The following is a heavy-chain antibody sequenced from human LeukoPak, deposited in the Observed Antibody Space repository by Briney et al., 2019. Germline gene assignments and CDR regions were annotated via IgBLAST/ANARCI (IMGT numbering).Heavy chain of an antibody. CDR2: IYHSGST. V-gene: IGHV4-38-2*02. J-gene: IGHJ5*02. Sequence: SETLSLTCTVSGYSISSGYYWGCIRQPPGKGLEWIGNIYHSGSTYYNPSLKSRVTISVDTSKNQFSLKLSSVTAADTAVYFCARTHVVTATVDLWGQGTLVTVSS. D-gene: IGHD2-15*01. CDR1: GYSISSGYY. CDR3: ARTHVVTATVDL.